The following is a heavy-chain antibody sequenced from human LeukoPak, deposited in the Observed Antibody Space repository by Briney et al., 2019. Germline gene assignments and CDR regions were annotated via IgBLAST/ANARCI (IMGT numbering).Heavy chain of an antibody. D-gene: IGHD6-19*01. CDR3: ARERAQWLPNWFDP. CDR1: GYTFTSYG. V-gene: IGHV1-18*04. Sequence: GASVKVSCKASGYTFTSYGISWVRQAPGQGLEWMGWISAYNGNTNYAQKLQGRVTMTTDTSTSTAYMELRSLRSDDRAVYYCARERAQWLPNWFDPWGQGTLVTVSS. J-gene: IGHJ5*02. CDR2: ISAYNGNT.